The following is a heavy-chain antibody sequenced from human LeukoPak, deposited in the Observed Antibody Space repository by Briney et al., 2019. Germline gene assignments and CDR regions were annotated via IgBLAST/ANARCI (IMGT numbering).Heavy chain of an antibody. D-gene: IGHD5-12*01. V-gene: IGHV1-2*02. CDR2: INPNSGGT. CDR3: ARGLKGGYAG. CDR1: GDTLTELS. Sequence: ASVKVSCKLSGDTLTELSMHWVRQSPGKGLEWMGWINPNSGGTNYAQKFQGRVTMTRDTSISTAYMELSRLRSDDTAVYYCARGLKGGYAGWGQGTLVTVSS. J-gene: IGHJ4*02.